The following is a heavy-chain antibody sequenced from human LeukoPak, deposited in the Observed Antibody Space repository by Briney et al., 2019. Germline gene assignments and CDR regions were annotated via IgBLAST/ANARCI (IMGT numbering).Heavy chain of an antibody. D-gene: IGHD6-13*01. CDR2: IIPIFGTA. J-gene: IGHJ4*02. Sequence: SVKVSCEASGGTFSSYAISWVRQAPGQGLEWMGRIIPIFGTANYAQKFQGRVTITTDESTSTAYMELSSLRSEDTAVYYCARERRSSWYYFDYWGQGTLVTVSS. CDR3: ARERRSSWYYFDY. CDR1: GGTFSSYA. V-gene: IGHV1-69*05.